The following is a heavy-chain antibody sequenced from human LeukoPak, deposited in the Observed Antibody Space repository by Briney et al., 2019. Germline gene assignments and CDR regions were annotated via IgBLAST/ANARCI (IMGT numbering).Heavy chain of an antibody. Sequence: SVKVSCKTSGGTFSSYGINWVRQAPGQGLEWMGGIIPIFGTPNYAQKFQGRVTITADESTSTAYMELSSLRSEDTAVYYCARDHYYDSSGLPTRDAFDIWGQGTMVTVSS. V-gene: IGHV1-69*01. CDR3: ARDHYYDSSGLPTRDAFDI. D-gene: IGHD3-22*01. J-gene: IGHJ3*02. CDR1: GGTFSSYG. CDR2: IIPIFGTP.